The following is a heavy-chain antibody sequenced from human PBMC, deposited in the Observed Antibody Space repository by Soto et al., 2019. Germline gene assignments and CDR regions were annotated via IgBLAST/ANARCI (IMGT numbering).Heavy chain of an antibody. Sequence: QVHLVQSGAEVKKPGSSVEVSCKASGGSFSNYIFAWVRQAPGQGLEWMGGTIPMFATAQYAQKLQGRVTITADESTSTVYMDLTSLTSDDTAVYYCARGLFGQQWLVGFDTLGQGTLVTVAS. D-gene: IGHD6-19*01. CDR2: TIPMFATA. CDR1: GGSFSNYI. V-gene: IGHV1-69*01. J-gene: IGHJ4*02. CDR3: ARGLFGQQWLVGFDT.